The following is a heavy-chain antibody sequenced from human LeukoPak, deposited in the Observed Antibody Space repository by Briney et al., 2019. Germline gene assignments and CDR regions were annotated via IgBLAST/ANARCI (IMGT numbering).Heavy chain of an antibody. CDR2: ISYDGSNK. CDR3: ANRLGYCSGVSCCSAAFYI. V-gene: IGHV3-30*18. J-gene: IGHJ3*02. CDR1: GFTFSSYG. D-gene: IGHD2-15*01. Sequence: GGSLRLSCAASGFTFSSYGMHWVRQAPGKGLEWVAVISYDGSNKYYADSVKGRFTISRDNSKNTLYLQMNSLSAEDTAVYYCANRLGYCSGVSCCSAAFYIWGHRTMVTVSS.